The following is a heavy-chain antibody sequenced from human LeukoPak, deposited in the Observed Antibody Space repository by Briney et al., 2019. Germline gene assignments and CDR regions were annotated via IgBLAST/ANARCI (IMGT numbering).Heavy chain of an antibody. CDR1: GFTFSSYW. CDR2: ISGDGRNI. Sequence: GGSLRLSCVASGFTFSSYWMHWVRQDPRKGLVWVSRISGDGRNINYADSVRGRFTISRDNAKNTLYLQMNSLRAEDTAVYYCARDRGYCSSTSCYPDAFDIWGQGTMVTVSS. J-gene: IGHJ3*02. CDR3: ARDRGYCSSTSCYPDAFDI. V-gene: IGHV3-74*01. D-gene: IGHD2-2*01.